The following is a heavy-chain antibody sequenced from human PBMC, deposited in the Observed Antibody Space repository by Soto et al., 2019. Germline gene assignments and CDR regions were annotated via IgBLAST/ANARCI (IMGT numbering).Heavy chain of an antibody. J-gene: IGHJ4*02. D-gene: IGHD3-16*01. V-gene: IGHV4-59*02. CDR3: TRHQYERGSDY. CDR2: VCFTGNN. CDR1: GGSVSEYC. Sequence: SETLSLTCTVSGGSVSEYCWGWIRQPPGKALEWIATVCFTGNNDYSSSLKSRVTISVDTSKNQFSLRLDSVTAADTAVYYCTRHQYERGSDYWGQGILVTVSS.